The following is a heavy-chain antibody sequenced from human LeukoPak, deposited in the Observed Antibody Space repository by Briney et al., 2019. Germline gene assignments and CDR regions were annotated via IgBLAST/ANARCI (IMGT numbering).Heavy chain of an antibody. CDR2: IYYSGST. J-gene: IGHJ4*02. CDR1: GGSISSSSHY. CDR3: ARNASIAAAGNGGRYFDY. V-gene: IGHV4-39*01. Sequence: SETLSLTRTVSGGSISSSSHYWGWIRQPPGKGLEWIVSIYYSGSTSYNPSLKSRVTISVDTSKNEFSLSLSSVAAADTAVYYCARNASIAAAGNGGRYFDYWGQGTLVTVSS. D-gene: IGHD6-13*01.